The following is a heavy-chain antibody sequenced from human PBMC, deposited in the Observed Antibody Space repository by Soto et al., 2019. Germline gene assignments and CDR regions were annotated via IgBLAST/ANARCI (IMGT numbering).Heavy chain of an antibody. CDR3: AKYSRTEAEGCTIDY. CDR1: GDSINNSY. V-gene: IGHV4-59*01. J-gene: IGHJ4*02. CDR2: IYYTGTT. D-gene: IGHD6-13*01. Sequence: SETLSLTCAVSGDSINNSYWSWIRQPPGKRLEWIGNIYYTGTTTYNPSLESRVTISVDTSKNQFSLKLNSVDAAETAVYYCAKYSRTEAEGCTIDYWGRGTLVTVSS.